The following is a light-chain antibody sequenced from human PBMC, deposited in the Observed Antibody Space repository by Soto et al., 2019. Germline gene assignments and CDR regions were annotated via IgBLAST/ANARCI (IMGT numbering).Light chain of an antibody. CDR2: DTY. CDR1: QSVRSQ. J-gene: IGKJ1*01. Sequence: EIVLTQSPGTLSLSPGERATLSCRASQSVRSQVAWYQQKPGQAPSLVIYDTYIRATGIPARFSGSGFGTEFTLTISRLEPEDFAVYYCQQYGRSPTWTFGQGTKVDIK. CDR3: QQYGRSPTWT. V-gene: IGKV3-20*01.